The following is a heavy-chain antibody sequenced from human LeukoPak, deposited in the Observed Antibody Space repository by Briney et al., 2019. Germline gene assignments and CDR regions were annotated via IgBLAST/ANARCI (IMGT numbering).Heavy chain of an antibody. Sequence: KPSETLSLTCAVYGGSFSGYYWSWIRQPPGKGLEWIGEINHSGSTNYNPSLKSRVTISVDTSKNQFSLKLSSVTAADTAVYYCARHRIWDYGSGSYYNTYYYYYYMDVWGKGTTVTVSS. V-gene: IGHV4-34*01. CDR1: GGSFSGYY. D-gene: IGHD3-10*01. J-gene: IGHJ6*03. CDR3: ARHRIWDYGSGSYYNTYYYYYYMDV. CDR2: INHSGST.